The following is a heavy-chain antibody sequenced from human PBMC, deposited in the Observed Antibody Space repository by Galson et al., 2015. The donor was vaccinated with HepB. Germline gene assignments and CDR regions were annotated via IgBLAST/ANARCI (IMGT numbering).Heavy chain of an antibody. CDR1: GYSFTSYW. Sequence: QSGAEVKKPGESLKISCKGSGYSFTSYWIGWVRQMPGKGLEWMGIIYPGDSDTRYSPSFQGQVTISADKSISTAYLQWSSLKASDTAMYYCARPQSLEVANDAFDIWGQGTMVTVSS. V-gene: IGHV5-51*03. CDR3: ARPQSLEVANDAFDI. CDR2: IYPGDSDT. D-gene: IGHD5-24*01. J-gene: IGHJ3*02.